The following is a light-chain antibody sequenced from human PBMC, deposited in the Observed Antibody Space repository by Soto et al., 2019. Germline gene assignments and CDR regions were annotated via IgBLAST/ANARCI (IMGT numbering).Light chain of an antibody. Sequence: QLVLTQSPSASASLGASVKLTCTLSSGHSSYAIAWHQQQREKGPRYLMKLNSDGSHSKGDGIPDRFSGSSSGAERYLTISSLQSEDEADYYCQTWGTGIHYVFGTGTKLTVL. V-gene: IGLV4-69*01. J-gene: IGLJ1*01. CDR3: QTWGTGIHYV. CDR2: LNSDGSH. CDR1: SGHSSYA.